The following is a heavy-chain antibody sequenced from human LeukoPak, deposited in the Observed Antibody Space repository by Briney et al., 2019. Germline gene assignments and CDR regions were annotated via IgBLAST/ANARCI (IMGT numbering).Heavy chain of an antibody. V-gene: IGHV3-21*01. CDR1: GFTFSSYT. CDR2: ISSSSRDI. J-gene: IGHJ4*02. CDR3: ARDTGSSYLSSFDF. D-gene: IGHD6-6*01. Sequence: GGSLRLSCAASGFTFSSYTMNWVRQAPGKGLEWVAAISSSSRDIFYADSVKGRFSISRDNTQNSLSLRMNSLRAEDTAVYFCARDTGSSYLSSFDFWGQGTLVTVSS.